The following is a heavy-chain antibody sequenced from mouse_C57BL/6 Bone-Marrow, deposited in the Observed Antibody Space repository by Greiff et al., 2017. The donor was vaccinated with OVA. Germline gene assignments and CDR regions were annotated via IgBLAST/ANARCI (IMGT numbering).Heavy chain of an antibody. V-gene: IGHV1-18*01. Sequence: DVQLQESGPELVKPGASVKIPCKASGYTFTDYNMDWVKQSHGKSLEWIGDINPNNGGTIYNQKFKGKATLTVDKTSSTAYMELRSLTSEDTAVYYCARKAYSNDPYWYFDVWGTGTTVTVSS. D-gene: IGHD2-5*01. J-gene: IGHJ1*03. CDR2: INPNNGGT. CDR3: ARKAYSNDPYWYFDV. CDR1: GYTFTDYN.